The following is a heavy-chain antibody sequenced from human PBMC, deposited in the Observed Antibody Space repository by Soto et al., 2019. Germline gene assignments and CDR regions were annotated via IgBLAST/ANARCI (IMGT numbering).Heavy chain of an antibody. D-gene: IGHD4-17*01. CDR1: GFTFSIYA. CDR2: ISYDGSNK. J-gene: IGHJ4*02. Sequence: GGSLRLSCAASGFTFSIYAMHWVRQAPGKGLEWVAVISYDGSNKYYADSVKGRFTISRDNSKNTLYLQMNSLRAEDTAVYYCARDFGKYGDYETDYWGQGTLVTVSS. CDR3: ARDFGKYGDYETDY. V-gene: IGHV3-30-3*01.